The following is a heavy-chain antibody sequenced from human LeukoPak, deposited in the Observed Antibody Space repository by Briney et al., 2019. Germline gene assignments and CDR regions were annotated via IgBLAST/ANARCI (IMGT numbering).Heavy chain of an antibody. CDR3: TTDLQGRVTIFGVVIIPVIDY. CDR1: GFTFSNAW. J-gene: IGHJ4*02. Sequence: PGGSLRLSCAASGFTFSNAWMSWVRQAPGKGLEWVGRIKSKTDGGTTDYAAPVKGRFTISRDDSKNTLYLQMNSLKTEDTAVYYCTTDLQGRVTIFGVVIIPVIDYWGQGTLVTVSS. D-gene: IGHD3-3*01. V-gene: IGHV3-15*01. CDR2: IKSKTDGGTT.